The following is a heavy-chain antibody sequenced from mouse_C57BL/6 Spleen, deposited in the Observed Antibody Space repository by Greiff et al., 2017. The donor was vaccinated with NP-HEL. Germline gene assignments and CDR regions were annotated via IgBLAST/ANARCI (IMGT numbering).Heavy chain of an antibody. CDR2: IYPGNSDT. CDR1: GYTFTSYW. CDR3: TKNYDYDEDYAMDY. Sequence: VQLQQSGTVLARPGASVKMSCKTSGYTFTSYWMHWVKQRPGQGLEWIGAIYPGNSDTSYSQKFKGKAKLTAVTSASTAYMELSSLTNEDSAVYYCTKNYDYDEDYAMDYWGQGTSVTVSS. V-gene: IGHV1-5*01. J-gene: IGHJ4*01. D-gene: IGHD2-4*01.